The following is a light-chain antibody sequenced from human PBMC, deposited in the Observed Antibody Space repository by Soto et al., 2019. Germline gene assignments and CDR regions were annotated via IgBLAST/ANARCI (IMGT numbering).Light chain of an antibody. V-gene: IGKV1-5*03. CDR1: QSITSW. Sequence: DFQMTQSPSTVSASVGDSVTITCRASQSITSWLAWYQQKPGKAPKLLIYKASLLETGVPSRFSGSGSGTQFTLTISSLQPDDFATYYCQQSRTFGQGTKVEIK. J-gene: IGKJ1*01. CDR3: QQSRT. CDR2: KAS.